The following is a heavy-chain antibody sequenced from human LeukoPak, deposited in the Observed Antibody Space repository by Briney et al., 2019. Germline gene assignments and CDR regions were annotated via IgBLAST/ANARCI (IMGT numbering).Heavy chain of an antibody. CDR2: VYTSGSP. V-gene: IGHV4-4*07. D-gene: IGHD5/OR15-5a*01. CDR3: ATRPKFMSTYLDL. J-gene: IGHJ2*01. Sequence: SETLSLTCTVSSGSINSYYWTWIRQPAGKGLEWLGRVYTSGSPNYNPSLKARVTMSLDTSKNQFSLKLRSVTAADTAVYYCATRPKFMSTYLDLWGRGALVTVSS. CDR1: SGSINSYY.